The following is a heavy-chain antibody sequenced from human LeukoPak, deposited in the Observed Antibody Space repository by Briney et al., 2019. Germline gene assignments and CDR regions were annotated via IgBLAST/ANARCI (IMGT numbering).Heavy chain of an antibody. D-gene: IGHD6-19*01. Sequence: PGGPLRLSCAASGFTFSSYAMSWVRQAPGKGLEWVSAISGSGGSTYYADSVKGRFTISRDNSKNTLYLQMNSLRAEDTAVYYCAKFSSGWYFYESLDYWGLGTLVTVSS. CDR3: AKFSSGWYFYESLDY. V-gene: IGHV3-23*01. J-gene: IGHJ4*02. CDR1: GFTFSSYA. CDR2: ISGSGGST.